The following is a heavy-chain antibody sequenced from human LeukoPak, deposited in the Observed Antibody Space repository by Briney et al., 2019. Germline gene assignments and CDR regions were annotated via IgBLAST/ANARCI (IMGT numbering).Heavy chain of an antibody. CDR3: ATDWSIDGYNAFDY. CDR1: GYTLTELS. Sequence: ASVKVSCKVSGYTLTELSMHWVRQAPGKGGEGRGCFDPEDCETIYAQKFQGRVTMPEDTSTDTAYMELSSLRSEDTAVYYCATDWSIDGYNAFDYWGQGTLVTVSS. V-gene: IGHV1-24*01. CDR2: FDPEDCET. J-gene: IGHJ4*02. D-gene: IGHD5-24*01.